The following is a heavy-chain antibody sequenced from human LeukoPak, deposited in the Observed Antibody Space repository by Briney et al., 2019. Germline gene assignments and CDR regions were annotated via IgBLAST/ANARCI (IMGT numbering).Heavy chain of an antibody. CDR2: IYYSGST. CDR3: ARRFYGSGSIDP. D-gene: IGHD3-10*01. Sequence: SQTLSLTCSVSGGSISSGDYYWSWIHQPPGTGLEWIGYIYYSGSTYCNPSLKSRVTISVDTSKNQFSLKLSSVTAADTAVYYCARRFYGSGSIDPWGQGTLVIVSS. V-gene: IGHV4-30-4*01. CDR1: GGSISSGDYY. J-gene: IGHJ5*02.